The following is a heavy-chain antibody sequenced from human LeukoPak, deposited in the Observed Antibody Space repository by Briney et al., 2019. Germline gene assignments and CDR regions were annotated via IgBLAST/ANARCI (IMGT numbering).Heavy chain of an antibody. CDR2: TYYSGST. J-gene: IGHJ3*02. D-gene: IGHD2-21*02. V-gene: IGHV4-59*01. Sequence: PSETLSLTCTVSGGSISGYYWNWIRQPPGKGVEWIGYTYYSGSTNYNPSLKSRVTISVDTSKNQFSLKLSSVTAADTAVYYCARDCGGDCVYAFDIWGQGTMVTVSS. CDR3: ARDCGGDCVYAFDI. CDR1: GGSISGYY.